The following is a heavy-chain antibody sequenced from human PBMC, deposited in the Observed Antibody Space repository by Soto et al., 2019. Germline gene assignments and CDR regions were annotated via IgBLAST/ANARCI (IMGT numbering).Heavy chain of an antibody. V-gene: IGHV1-2*02. CDR3: ARGDYGTGGYPFPYFDY. Sequence: ASVKVSCKASGYSFTGYYIHWVRQAPGQGLEWMGWINPDSGATNYAQNFQGRVTLTSDTSISTASMDLASLTSDDTAVYYCARGDYGTGGYPFPYFDYWGQGTLVTVSS. CDR1: GYSFTGYY. CDR2: INPDSGAT. J-gene: IGHJ4*02. D-gene: IGHD2-8*02.